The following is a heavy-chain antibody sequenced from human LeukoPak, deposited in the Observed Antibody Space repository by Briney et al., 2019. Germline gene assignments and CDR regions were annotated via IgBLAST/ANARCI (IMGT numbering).Heavy chain of an antibody. Sequence: PSETLSLTCTVSGGSISSSSYYWGWIRQPPGKGLEWIGSIYYSGSTYYNPSLKSRVTISVDTSKNQFSLKLSSVTAADTAVYYCARDLVRDYNWFDPWGQGTLVTVSS. CDR1: GGSISSSSYY. CDR3: ARDLVRDYNWFDP. CDR2: IYYSGST. J-gene: IGHJ5*02. D-gene: IGHD5-24*01. V-gene: IGHV4-39*07.